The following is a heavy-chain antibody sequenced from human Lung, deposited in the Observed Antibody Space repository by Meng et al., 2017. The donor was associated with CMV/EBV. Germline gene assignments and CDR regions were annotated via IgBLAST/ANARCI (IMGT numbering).Heavy chain of an antibody. CDR1: GYSFTSYW. CDR2: IYPGDFDT. D-gene: IGHD1-26*01. Sequence: XVSXKGSGYSFTSYWIGWVRQMPGKGLEWMGIIYPGDFDTRYSPSFQGQVTISADKSISTAYLQWSSLKASDTAMYYCAVAPGWELLGWFDPWGQGTLVTV. CDR3: AVAPGWELLGWFDP. J-gene: IGHJ5*02. V-gene: IGHV5-51*01.